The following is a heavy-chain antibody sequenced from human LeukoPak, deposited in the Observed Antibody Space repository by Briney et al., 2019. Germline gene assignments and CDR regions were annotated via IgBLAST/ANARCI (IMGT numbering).Heavy chain of an antibody. D-gene: IGHD6-13*01. V-gene: IGHV3-9*01. Sequence: GRSLRLSCAAYGFTFDDYDMHWVRQAPGKGMEWVSGISWNSGSIGYADSVKGRFTISRDNAKNSLYLQMNSLRAEDTALYYCAKVNSLAAAGPHYFDYWGQGTLVTVSS. CDR3: AKVNSLAAAGPHYFDY. CDR1: GFTFDDYD. CDR2: ISWNSGSI. J-gene: IGHJ4*02.